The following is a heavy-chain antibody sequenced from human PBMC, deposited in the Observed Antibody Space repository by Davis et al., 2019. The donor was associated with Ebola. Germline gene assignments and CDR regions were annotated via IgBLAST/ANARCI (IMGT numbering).Heavy chain of an antibody. V-gene: IGHV4-39*01. CDR1: GGSISSTNYY. J-gene: IGHJ5*02. CDR2: INHSGST. Sequence: GSLRLSCIVSGGSISSTNYYWAWIRQPPGKGLEWIGEINHSGSTNYNPSLKSRVTVSVDTSKNQFSLKLRSVTAADTAVYYCARVEDSGYSTWGQGTLVIVSS. D-gene: IGHD3-22*01. CDR3: ARVEDSGYST.